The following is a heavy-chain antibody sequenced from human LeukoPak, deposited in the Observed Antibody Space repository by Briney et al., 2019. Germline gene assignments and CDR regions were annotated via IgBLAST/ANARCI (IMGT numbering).Heavy chain of an antibody. V-gene: IGHV1-69*01. J-gene: IGHJ5*02. D-gene: IGHD3-22*01. CDR3: ASSYYYDSSGPFYNWFDP. CDR2: IIPIFGTA. CDR1: GGTFSSYA. Sequence: SVKVSCKASGGTFSSYAISWVRQAPGQGLEWMGGIIPIFGTANYAQKFQGRVTITADESTSTAYMELSSLRSEDTAVYYCASSYYYDSSGPFYNWFDPWGQGTLVTVSS.